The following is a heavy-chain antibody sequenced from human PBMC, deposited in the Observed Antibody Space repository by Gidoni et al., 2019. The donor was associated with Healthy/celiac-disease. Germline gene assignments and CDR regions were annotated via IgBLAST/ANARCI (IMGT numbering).Heavy chain of an antibody. CDR1: GGSLSGYY. Sequence: QVQLQQWGAGLLKPPETLSLTCAVYGGSLSGYYWSWIRQPPGKGLEWIGEINHRGSTNYNPSLKSRVTISVDTSKNQFSLKLSSVTAADTAVYYCARFRRDFWSGYYTGDYWGQGTLVTVSS. V-gene: IGHV4-34*01. D-gene: IGHD3-3*01. CDR2: INHRGST. CDR3: ARFRRDFWSGYYTGDY. J-gene: IGHJ4*02.